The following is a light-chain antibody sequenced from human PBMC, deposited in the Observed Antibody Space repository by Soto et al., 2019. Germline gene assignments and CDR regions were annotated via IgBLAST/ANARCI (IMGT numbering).Light chain of an antibody. CDR3: QQSYSNPRP. J-gene: IGKJ1*01. CDR2: AAS. V-gene: IGKV1-39*01. CDR1: QSISSY. Sequence: DIQMTQSPSSLSSSVGERVTITCRTSQSISSYLNWYQHKPGRVPKLLFYAASSVQSGVPSRFSGSGFGPDFTLPIRSLKPEDFATYYCQQSYSNPRPSGQGTRWIP.